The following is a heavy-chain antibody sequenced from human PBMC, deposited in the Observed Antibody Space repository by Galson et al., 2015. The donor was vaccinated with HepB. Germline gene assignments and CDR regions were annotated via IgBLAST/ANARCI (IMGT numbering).Heavy chain of an antibody. Sequence: QSGAEVKKPGESLKISCKASGNSFTTDWIGWVRQMPGKGLEWMGIIYPGDSDTRYSPSFQGQVTISVDKSIRTAYLQWSGLKTSDTAIYYCATLSTSWWPKYYFDHWGQGTLVTVS. CDR2: IYPGDSDT. V-gene: IGHV5-51*01. D-gene: IGHD2-8*02. J-gene: IGHJ4*02. CDR3: ATLSTSWWPKYYFDH. CDR1: GNSFTTDW.